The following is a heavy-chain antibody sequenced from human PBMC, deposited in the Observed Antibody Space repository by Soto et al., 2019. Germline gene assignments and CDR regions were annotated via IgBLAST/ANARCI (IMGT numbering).Heavy chain of an antibody. D-gene: IGHD2-15*01. CDR3: AKGVDIVVVVAATPDY. CDR2: ISGSGGST. Sequence: GGSLRLSCAASGFTFSSYAMSWVRQAPGKGLEWVSAISGSGGSTYYADSVKGRFTISRDNSKNTLYLQMNSLRAEDTAVYYCAKGVDIVVVVAATPDYWGQGTLVTVSS. J-gene: IGHJ4*02. V-gene: IGHV3-23*01. CDR1: GFTFSSYA.